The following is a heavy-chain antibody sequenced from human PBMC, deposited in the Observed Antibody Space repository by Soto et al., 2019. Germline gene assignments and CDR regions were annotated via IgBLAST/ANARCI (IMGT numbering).Heavy chain of an antibody. V-gene: IGHV3-21*01. J-gene: IGHJ4*02. D-gene: IGHD6-19*01. CDR2: ISSSSSYI. CDR1: GFTFSRYS. CDR3: ARPIAVGGGPIDY. Sequence: GVSLXLSCAASGFTFSRYSMNWVRQAPGKGLEWVSSISSSSSYIYYADSVKGRFTISRDNAKNSLYLQMNSLRDEDTAVYYCARPIAVGGGPIDYWGQGTLVTVSS.